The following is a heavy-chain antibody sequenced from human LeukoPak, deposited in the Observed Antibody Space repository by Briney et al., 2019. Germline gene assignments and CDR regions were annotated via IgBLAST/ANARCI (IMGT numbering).Heavy chain of an antibody. CDR3: ATERGNYFEY. V-gene: IGHV3-7*05. J-gene: IGHJ4*02. CDR1: GFTFSKYW. Sequence: PGGSLRLSCAASGFTFSKYWMSWVRQAPGKGLEWVANIRQDGSEKYYVDSVKGRFINSRDIAKNLLYLQMNSLRAEDTAVYYCATERGNYFEYWGQGTLVTVSS. CDR2: IRQDGSEK. D-gene: IGHD3-10*01.